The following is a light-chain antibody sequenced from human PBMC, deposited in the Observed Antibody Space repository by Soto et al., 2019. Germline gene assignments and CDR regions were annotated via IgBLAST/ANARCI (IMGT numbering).Light chain of an antibody. CDR1: QSISSY. CDR3: QRSFSTPLT. CDR2: AAS. Sequence: DIQMTQSPSSLSASVGDRVTITCRASQSISSYLHWYQQKPGKAPKLLIYAASRLQSGVPSRFSGSGSGTDFTLTISSLQPADYATYYCQRSFSTPLTFGGGTKGEIK. V-gene: IGKV1-39*01. J-gene: IGKJ4*01.